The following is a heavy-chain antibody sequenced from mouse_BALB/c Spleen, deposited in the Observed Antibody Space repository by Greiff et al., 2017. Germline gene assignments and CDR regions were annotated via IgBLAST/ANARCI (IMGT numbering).Heavy chain of an antibody. CDR3: ARLITTVVEEYYYAMDY. CDR1: GYAFSSYW. Sequence: VKLQESGAELVRPGSSVKISCKASGYAFSSYWMNWVKQRPGQGLEWIGQIYPGDGDTNYNGKFKGKATLTADKSSSTAYMQLSSLTSEDSAVYFCARLITTVVEEYYYAMDYWGQGTSVTVSS. D-gene: IGHD1-1*01. CDR2: IYPGDGDT. J-gene: IGHJ4*01. V-gene: IGHV1-80*01.